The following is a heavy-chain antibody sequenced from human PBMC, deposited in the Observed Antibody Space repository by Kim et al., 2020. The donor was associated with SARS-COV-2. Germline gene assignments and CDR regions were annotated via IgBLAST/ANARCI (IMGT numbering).Heavy chain of an antibody. Sequence: YNPSHKSRVTISVDTSKNQFSLKLSYVTAADTAVYYCARRLGSSWIIDYWGQGTLVTVSS. J-gene: IGHJ4*02. CDR3: ARRLGSSWIIDY. D-gene: IGHD6-13*01. V-gene: IGHV4-39*01.